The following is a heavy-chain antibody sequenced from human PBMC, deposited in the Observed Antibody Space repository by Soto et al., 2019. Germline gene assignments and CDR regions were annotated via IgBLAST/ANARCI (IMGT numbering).Heavy chain of an antibody. CDR2: IYDSGSP. V-gene: IGHV4-59*08. Sequence: QVQLQESGPGLVKPSETLSLTCTVSGGSISSYYWSWIRQPPGKGLEWIGYIYDSGSPNYNPSLKRRVTISVDTSKNQFSLKLSSVTAADTAVYYCARHVPYSSSWFLFDPWGQGTLVTVSS. J-gene: IGHJ5*02. CDR1: GGSISSYY. D-gene: IGHD6-13*01. CDR3: ARHVPYSSSWFLFDP.